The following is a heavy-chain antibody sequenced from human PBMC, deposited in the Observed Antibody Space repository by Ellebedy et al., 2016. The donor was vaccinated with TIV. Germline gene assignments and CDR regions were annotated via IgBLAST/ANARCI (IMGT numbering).Heavy chain of an antibody. V-gene: IGHV4-61*05. CDR2: IYYSGST. Sequence: SETLSLXXTVSGGSISSISYYWGWIRQPPGKGLEWIGYIYYSGSTNYNPSLKSRVTISVDTSKNQFSLKLSSVTAADTAVYYCARGKDRMVRGRDAFDIWGQGTMVTVSS. CDR3: ARGKDRMVRGRDAFDI. D-gene: IGHD3-10*01. J-gene: IGHJ3*02. CDR1: GGSISSISYY.